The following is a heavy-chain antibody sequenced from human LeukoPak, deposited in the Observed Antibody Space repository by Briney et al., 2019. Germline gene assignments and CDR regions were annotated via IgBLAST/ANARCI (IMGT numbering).Heavy chain of an antibody. CDR2: IYVGGGT. J-gene: IGHJ6*02. CDR1: GFTVSSNY. D-gene: IGHD3-10*02. V-gene: IGHV3-53*01. CDR3: AKHIFGYYYGMDV. Sequence: GGSLRLSCAASGFTVSSNYMTWVRQAPGKGLEWVSVIYVGGGTYYADSVKGRFTISRDNSKNTLYLQMNSLRAEDTAVYYCAKHIFGYYYGMDVWGQGTTVTVSS.